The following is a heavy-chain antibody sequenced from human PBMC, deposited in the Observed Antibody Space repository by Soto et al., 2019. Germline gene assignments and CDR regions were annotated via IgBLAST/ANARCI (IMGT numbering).Heavy chain of an antibody. CDR2: ISGSGGST. V-gene: IGHV3-23*01. J-gene: IGHJ5*02. CDR3: AKDLEQLALPMGGFWFDP. Sequence: GGSLRLSCAASGFTFSSYAMSWVRQAPGKGLEWVSAISGSGGSTYYADAVKGRFTISRDNSKNTLYLQMNSLRAEDTAVYYCAKDLEQLALPMGGFWFDPWGQGTLVTVSS. D-gene: IGHD6-6*01. CDR1: GFTFSSYA.